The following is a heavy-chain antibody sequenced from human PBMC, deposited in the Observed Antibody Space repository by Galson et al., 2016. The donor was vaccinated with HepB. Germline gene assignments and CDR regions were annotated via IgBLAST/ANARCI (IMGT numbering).Heavy chain of an antibody. Sequence: LRLSCATSGFTVSSDYMTWVRQAPGKGLEWVSLIYIGGNTYYGDSVKGRFTISRDNSKNTLYPQMNYLRAEDTAVYYCATVGGTTYGLGSDAFDIWGQGTMVTVSS. V-gene: IGHV3-53*01. CDR2: IYIGGNT. CDR3: ATVGGTTYGLGSDAFDI. J-gene: IGHJ3*02. CDR1: GFTVSSDY. D-gene: IGHD1-14*01.